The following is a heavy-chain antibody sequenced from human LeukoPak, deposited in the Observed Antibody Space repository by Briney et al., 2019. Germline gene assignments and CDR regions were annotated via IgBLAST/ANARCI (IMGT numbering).Heavy chain of an antibody. D-gene: IGHD1-26*01. CDR1: GFTLSSNF. V-gene: IGHV3-66*02. CDR3: AAGIVAAFGVFDY. Sequence: GGSLRLSCAASGFTLSSNFMSWVRQAPGKGLEWVSLIYGGGSTYYADSVKGRFTISRDNSKNTLYLQMNSLRAEDTAVYYCAAGIVAAFGVFDYWGQGTLVTVSS. J-gene: IGHJ4*02. CDR2: IYGGGST.